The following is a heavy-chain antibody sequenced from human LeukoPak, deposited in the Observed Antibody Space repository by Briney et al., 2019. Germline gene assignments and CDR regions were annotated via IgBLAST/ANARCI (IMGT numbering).Heavy chain of an antibody. CDR1: GFTFSSYG. J-gene: IGHJ4*02. Sequence: GGSLRLPCAASGFTFSSYGMHWVRQAPGKGLEWVAFIRYDGSNKYYADSVKGRFTISRDNSKNTLYLQMNSLRAEDTAVYYCARVETPYGSGSYYNYWGQGTLVTVSS. CDR3: ARVETPYGSGSYYNY. V-gene: IGHV3-30*02. D-gene: IGHD3-10*01. CDR2: IRYDGSNK.